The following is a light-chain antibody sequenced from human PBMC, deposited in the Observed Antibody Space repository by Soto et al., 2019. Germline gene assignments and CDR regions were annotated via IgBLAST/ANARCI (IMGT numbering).Light chain of an antibody. J-gene: IGKJ3*01. CDR2: DAS. CDR1: QSVSSD. CDR3: QQRSNWLFT. V-gene: IGKV3-11*01. Sequence: EIVLTQSPATLSLSPGERATLSCRASQSVSSDLAWYQQKPGQAPGLLIYDASNRATGIPARFSGSGSGTDFTLTISNLEPEDFAVYYCQQRSNWLFTFGPGTKVDLK.